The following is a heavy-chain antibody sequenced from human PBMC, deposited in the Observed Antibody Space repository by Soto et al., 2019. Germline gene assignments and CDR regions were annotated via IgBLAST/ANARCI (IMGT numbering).Heavy chain of an antibody. CDR3: AKGRGGSGSLTPRVDF. V-gene: IGHV3-23*04. J-gene: IGHJ4*02. CDR2: ISGGGDTT. Sequence: EVQLVQSGGGLVQPGGSLRLSCAASGFTFSDYYMDWVRRAPGKGLEWVSAISGGGDTTSYADSVKGRFTVSRDGSKNTLYLQMSSLRAEDTALYYCAKGRGGSGSLTPRVDFWGQGTLVTVSS. D-gene: IGHD3-10*01. CDR1: GFTFSDYY.